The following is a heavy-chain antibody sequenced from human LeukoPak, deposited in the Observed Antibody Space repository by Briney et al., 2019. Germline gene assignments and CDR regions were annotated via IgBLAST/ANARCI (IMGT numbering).Heavy chain of an antibody. CDR2: IYYPGTT. Sequence: PSETLSLTCTVSGGSISRYSWSWVRQPPGKGLEWIAYIYYPGTTSYNPSLRSRVPLSLGSSKSHFSLRLSSVTAADTAVYYCARGTDYGVNSYFDSWGQGTLVTVSS. CDR3: ARGTDYGVNSYFDS. D-gene: IGHD4-23*01. J-gene: IGHJ4*02. V-gene: IGHV4-59*01. CDR1: GGSISRYS.